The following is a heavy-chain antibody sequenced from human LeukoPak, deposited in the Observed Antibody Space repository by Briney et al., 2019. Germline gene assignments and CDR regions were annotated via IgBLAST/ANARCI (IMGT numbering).Heavy chain of an antibody. CDR1: GGSTSSTGHY. D-gene: IGHD4-17*01. J-gene: IGHJ4*02. V-gene: IGHV4-39*07. CDR3: ARSATVTTGYFDY. CDR2: IYSNGNT. Sequence: SETLPLTCSVSGGSTSSTGHYWGWIRQSPEKGLDWIGSIYSNGNTYYNPSVKSRVTMSVDTSKNQFSLKLTSMTAAETAVYYCARSATVTTGYFDYWGQGALVTVSS.